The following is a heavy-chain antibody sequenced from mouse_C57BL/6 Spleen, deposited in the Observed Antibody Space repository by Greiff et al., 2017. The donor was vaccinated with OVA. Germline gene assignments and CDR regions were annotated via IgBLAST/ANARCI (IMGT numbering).Heavy chain of an antibody. Sequence: VQLQQSGPELVKPGASVKISCKASGYAFSSSWMNWVKQRPGKGLEWIGRIYPGDGDTNYNGKFKGKATLTADKSSSTAYMQLSSLTSEDSAVYFCARSEGRSYAMDYWGQGTSVTVSS. J-gene: IGHJ4*01. CDR1: GYAFSSSW. CDR3: ARSEGRSYAMDY. CDR2: IYPGDGDT. D-gene: IGHD1-1*01. V-gene: IGHV1-82*01.